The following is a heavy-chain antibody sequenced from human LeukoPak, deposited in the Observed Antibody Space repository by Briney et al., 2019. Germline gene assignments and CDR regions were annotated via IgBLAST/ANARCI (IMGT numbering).Heavy chain of an antibody. D-gene: IGHD5-12*01. CDR2: ISSNGGST. CDR3: VRGDIVATIYGDY. CDR1: GFTFSSYW. J-gene: IGHJ4*02. Sequence: AGGSLRLSCAASGFTFSSYWMHWVRQAPGKGLEYVSAISSNGGSTYYADSVKGRFTISRDNSKNTLYLQMSSLRAEDTAVYYCVRGDIVATIYGDYWGQGTLVTVSS. V-gene: IGHV3-64D*06.